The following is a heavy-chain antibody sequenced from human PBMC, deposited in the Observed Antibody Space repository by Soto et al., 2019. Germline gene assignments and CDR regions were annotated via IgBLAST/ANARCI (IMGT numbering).Heavy chain of an antibody. CDR3: ARDGMVYDNYYYYGMDV. Sequence: PXGSLRLSFAASGFTFSSYGMHWVRQAPGKGLEWVAVIWYDGSNKYYADSVKGRFTISRDNSKNTLYLQMNSLRAEDTAVYYCARDGMVYDNYYYYGMDVWGQGTTVTVSS. J-gene: IGHJ6*02. V-gene: IGHV3-33*01. D-gene: IGHD2-8*01. CDR2: IWYDGSNK. CDR1: GFTFSSYG.